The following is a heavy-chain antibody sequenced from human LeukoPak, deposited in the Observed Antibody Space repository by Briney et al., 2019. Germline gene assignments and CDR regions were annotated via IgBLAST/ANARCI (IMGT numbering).Heavy chain of an antibody. CDR3: ARVPYYYGSGSYELDY. V-gene: IGHV1-2*02. D-gene: IGHD3-10*01. CDR2: INPNSGGT. CDR1: GYTFIGYY. J-gene: IGHJ4*02. Sequence: ASVKVSCKASGYTFIGYYIHWVRQAPGQGLEWMGWINPNSGGTNYAQKFQGRVTMTRDTSISTAYMELSRLRSDDTAVYYCARVPYYYGSGSYELDYWGQGTLVTVSS.